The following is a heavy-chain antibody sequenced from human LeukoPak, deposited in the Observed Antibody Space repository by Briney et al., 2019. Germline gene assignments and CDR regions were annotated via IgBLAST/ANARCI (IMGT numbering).Heavy chain of an antibody. J-gene: IGHJ6*04. CDR3: AREDRITIFGVVIVGGQVDV. CDR1: GFTFSNYW. CDR2: INSDGSST. Sequence: PGGSLRLSCAASGFTFSNYWMHWVRQAPGKGLVWVSRINSDGSSTSYADSVKGRFTISRDNAKNTLYLQMNSLRAEDTAVYYCAREDRITIFGVVIVGGQVDVWGKGTTVTVSS. D-gene: IGHD3-3*01. V-gene: IGHV3-74*01.